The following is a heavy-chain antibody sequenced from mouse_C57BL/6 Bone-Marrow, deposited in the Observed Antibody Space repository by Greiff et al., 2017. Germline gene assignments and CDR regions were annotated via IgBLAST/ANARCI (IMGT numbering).Heavy chain of an antibody. D-gene: IGHD2-3*01. V-gene: IGHV1-81*01. CDR2: IYPRSGNT. Sequence: QVQLQQSGAELARPGASVKLSCKASGYTFTSYGISWVKQRTGQGLEWIGEIYPRSGNTYYNEKFKGKATLTADKSSSTAYMELRSLTSEDAAVYFCARGWLLWYFDVWGTGTTVTVSS. CDR3: ARGWLLWYFDV. CDR1: GYTFTSYG. J-gene: IGHJ1*03.